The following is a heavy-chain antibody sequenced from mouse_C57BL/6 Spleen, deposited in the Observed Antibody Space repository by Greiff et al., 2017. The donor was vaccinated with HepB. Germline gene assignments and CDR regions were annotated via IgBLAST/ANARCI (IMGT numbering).Heavy chain of an antibody. CDR1: GYTFTDYY. D-gene: IGHD2-2*01. J-gene: IGHJ3*01. CDR2: INPYNGGT. Sequence: EVQLQQSGPVLVKPGASVKMSCKASGYTFTDYYMNWVKQSHGKSLEWIGVINPYNGGTSYNQKFKGKATLTVDKSSSTAYMELNSLTSEDSAVYYCARPVYYGYDGFAYWGQGTLVTVSA. V-gene: IGHV1-19*01. CDR3: ARPVYYGYDGFAY.